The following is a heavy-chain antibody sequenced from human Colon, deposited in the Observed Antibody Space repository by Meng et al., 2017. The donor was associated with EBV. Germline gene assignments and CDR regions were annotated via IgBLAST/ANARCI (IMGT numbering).Heavy chain of an antibody. CDR1: GTSISTSNW. D-gene: IGHD2-8*02. CDR3: ARDGGVTHIP. V-gene: IGHV4-4*02. CDR2: IYHNGQT. J-gene: IGHJ5*02. Sequence: QVLLQESGAGLLNPSCTLSLTCAVSGTSISTSNWWSWIRQSPGEGLEWIGAIYHNGQTNYNPSLKSRVSMSVDESKNEFSLNLKSVTAADTAVYYCARDGGVTHIPWGQGVLVTVSS.